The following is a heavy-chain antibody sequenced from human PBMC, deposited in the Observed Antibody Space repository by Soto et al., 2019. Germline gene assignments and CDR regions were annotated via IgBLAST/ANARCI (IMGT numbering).Heavy chain of an antibody. CDR2: INPSGGST. Sequence: GASVKVSCKASGYTFTSYYMHWVRQAPGQGLEWMGIINPSGGSTSYAQKFQGRVTMTRDTSTSTVYMELSSLRAEDTALYYCAKDISRRSSGWYGHYSKLDAFDIWGQGTMVTVSS. CDR3: AKDISRRSSGWYGHYSKLDAFDI. D-gene: IGHD6-19*01. V-gene: IGHV1-46*01. CDR1: GYTFTSYY. J-gene: IGHJ3*02.